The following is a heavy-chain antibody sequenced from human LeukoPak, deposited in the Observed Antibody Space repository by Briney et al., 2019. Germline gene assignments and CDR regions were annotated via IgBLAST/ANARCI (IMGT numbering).Heavy chain of an antibody. J-gene: IGHJ6*02. CDR2: IYYSGST. V-gene: IGHV4-61*05. D-gene: IGHD3-10*01. Sequence: PSETLSLTCTVSGGSISSSSYYWGWIRQPPGKGLEWIGYIYYSGSTNYNPSLKSRVTISVDTSKNQFSLKLSSVTAADTAVYYCARSGGSYYYYYGMDVWGQGTTVTVSS. CDR3: ARSGGSYYYYYGMDV. CDR1: GGSISSSSYY.